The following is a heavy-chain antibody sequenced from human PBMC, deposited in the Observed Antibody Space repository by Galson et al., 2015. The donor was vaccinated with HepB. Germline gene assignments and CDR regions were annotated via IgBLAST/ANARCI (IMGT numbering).Heavy chain of an antibody. CDR3: ARDWYSGSFFDF. V-gene: IGHV4-39*06. J-gene: IGHJ4*02. D-gene: IGHD1-26*01. CDR2: IYHTGSN. CDR1: GDSISGGSYF. Sequence: ETLSLTCNVSGDSISGGSYFWGWIRQPPGQGLEWIGSIYHTGSNYYNPSLQSRVTISLDTSKNQFPLRLSSVTAADTAVYYCARDWYSGSFFDFWGQGTLVTVSS.